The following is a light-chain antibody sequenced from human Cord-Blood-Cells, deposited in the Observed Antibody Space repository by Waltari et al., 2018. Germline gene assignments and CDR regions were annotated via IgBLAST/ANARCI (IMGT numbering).Light chain of an antibody. V-gene: IGLV3-1*01. J-gene: IGLJ1*01. CDR2: QDS. CDR1: KLGDKY. CDR3: QAWDSSTDYV. Sequence: SYELTQPPSVSVSPGQTASITCSGEKLGDKYACWYQQKPGQPPALGIYQDSKRPSGIPVRFSGSSSGNTATLSISGTQAMDEADYYCQAWDSSTDYVFGTGTKVTVL.